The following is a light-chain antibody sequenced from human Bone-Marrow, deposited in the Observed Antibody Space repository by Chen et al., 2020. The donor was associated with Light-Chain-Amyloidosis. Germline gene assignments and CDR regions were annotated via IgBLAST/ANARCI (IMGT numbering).Light chain of an antibody. CDR3: QVWDMSSDRPV. CDR2: DDS. Sequence: SYVRTQPSAVSVAPGQTATIACGGNNIGSTSVHWYQQTPGQAPLLVDYDDSDRPSGIPERLSGSNSGNTATLTISRVEAGDEADYYCQVWDMSSDRPVFGGGTKLTVL. J-gene: IGLJ3*02. V-gene: IGLV3-21*02. CDR1: NIGSTS.